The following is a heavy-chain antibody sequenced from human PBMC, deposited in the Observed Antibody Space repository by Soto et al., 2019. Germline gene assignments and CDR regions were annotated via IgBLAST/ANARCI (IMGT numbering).Heavy chain of an antibody. CDR1: GGSISSGGYS. V-gene: IGHV4-30-2*01. Sequence: SETLSLTCAVSGGSISSGGYSWSWIRQPPGKGLEWIGYIYHSGSTYYNPSLKSRVTISVDRSKNQFSLKLSSVTAADTAVYYCARRYNWNYGFDYWGQGTLVTVSS. J-gene: IGHJ4*02. CDR2: IYHSGST. CDR3: ARRYNWNYGFDY. D-gene: IGHD1-7*01.